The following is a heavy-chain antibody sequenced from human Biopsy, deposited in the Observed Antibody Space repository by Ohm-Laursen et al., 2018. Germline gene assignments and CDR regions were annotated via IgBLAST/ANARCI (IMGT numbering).Heavy chain of an antibody. J-gene: IGHJ2*01. V-gene: IGHV4-31*03. CDR2: ISYNERT. D-gene: IGHD3-9*01. CDR1: GASVKTSGYF. CDR3: VREPKTGTAEAWYFDL. Sequence: TLSLTCSVSGASVKTSGYFWAWIRPRPGQGLEWIGYISYNERTHYTPSLTSRLAISFDTSNNRISLQLRSVSVADTAVYYCVREPKTGTAEAWYFDLWGRGSPVTVPS.